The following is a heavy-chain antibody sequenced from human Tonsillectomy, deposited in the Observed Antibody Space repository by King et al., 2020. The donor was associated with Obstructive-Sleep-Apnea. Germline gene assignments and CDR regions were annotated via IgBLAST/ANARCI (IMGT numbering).Heavy chain of an antibody. CDR2: ISSTSSTI. CDR3: ARDDYGEYGGGLVYYFDY. J-gene: IGHJ4*02. Sequence: VQLVESGGGLVQPGGSLRLSCAASGFTFSSYSMNWVRQAPGKGLEWVSYISSTSSTIYYADSVRGRFTISRDNAKNSLYLQMNSLRAEDTAVYYCARDDYGEYGGGLVYYFDYWGQGTLVTVSS. D-gene: IGHD4-17*01. V-gene: IGHV3-48*04. CDR1: GFTFSSYS.